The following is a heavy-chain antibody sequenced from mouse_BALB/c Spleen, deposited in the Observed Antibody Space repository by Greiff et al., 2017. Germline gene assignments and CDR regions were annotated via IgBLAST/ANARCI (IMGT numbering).Heavy chain of an antibody. V-gene: IGHV1S126*01. J-gene: IGHJ2*01. CDR3: ARRGFSYYFDY. CDR1: GYSFTSYW. Sequence: VQRVESGPQLVRPGASVKISCKASGYSFTSYWMHWVKQRPGQGLEWIGMIDPSDSETRLNQKFKDKATLTVDKSSSTAYMQLSSPTSEDSAVYYCARRGFSYYFDYWGQGTTLTVSS. CDR2: IDPSDSET.